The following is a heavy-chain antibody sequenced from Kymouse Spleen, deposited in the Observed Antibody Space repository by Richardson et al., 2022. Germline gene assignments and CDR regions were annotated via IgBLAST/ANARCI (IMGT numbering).Heavy chain of an antibody. J-gene: IGHJ6*02. Sequence: EVQLVESGGGLVQPGGSLRLSCAASGFTFSSYAMSWVRQAPGKGLEWVSAISGSGGSTYYADSVKGRFTISRDNSKNTLYLQMNSLRAEDTAVYYCAKDTIAARRGVWYYYYGMDVWGQGTTVTVSS. D-gene: IGHD6-6*01. CDR3: AKDTIAARRGVWYYYYGMDV. CDR1: GFTFSSYA. V-gene: IGHV3-23*04. CDR2: ISGSGGST.